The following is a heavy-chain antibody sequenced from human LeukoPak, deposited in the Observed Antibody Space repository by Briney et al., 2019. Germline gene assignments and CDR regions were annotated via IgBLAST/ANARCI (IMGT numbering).Heavy chain of an antibody. D-gene: IGHD4-17*01. CDR1: GYTFTNYG. J-gene: IGHJ4*02. V-gene: IGHV1-18*01. Sequence: ASVKVSCKAFGYTFTNYGITWVRQAPGQGLEWMGWISAYNGNTNYAQKLQGRVTMTTDTSTGTAYMELRNLRSDDTAVYYCARALTAVSQWGQGTLVTVSS. CDR2: ISAYNGNT. CDR3: ARALTAVSQ.